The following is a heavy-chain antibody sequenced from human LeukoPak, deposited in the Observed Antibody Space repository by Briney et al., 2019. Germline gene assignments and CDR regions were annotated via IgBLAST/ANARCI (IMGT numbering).Heavy chain of an antibody. CDR2: ISYDGSNK. Sequence: PGGSLRLSCAASGFTLSSYSIHWVRQAPGMGLEWVAVISYDGSNKYYADSVKGRFTISRDNSKNTLYLQMNSLRAEDTAVYYCAREEYSYGNTAFDIWGQGTMVTVSS. J-gene: IGHJ3*02. D-gene: IGHD5-18*01. CDR1: GFTLSSYS. CDR3: AREEYSYGNTAFDI. V-gene: IGHV3-30-3*01.